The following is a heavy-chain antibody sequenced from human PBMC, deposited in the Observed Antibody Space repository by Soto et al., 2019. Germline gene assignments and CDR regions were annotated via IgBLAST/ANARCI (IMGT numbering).Heavy chain of an antibody. J-gene: IGHJ5*02. Sequence: VKVSCKASGYSFINFDISWVRQAAGQGPEWLGWMNPGSGKTGYTSKFQGRVAMTRDASTATSHLDLTSLTSDDTAVYYCARMASAGTLNWFDPWGPGTLVTVSS. CDR1: GYSFINFD. CDR3: ARMASAGTLNWFDP. D-gene: IGHD6-13*01. CDR2: MNPGSGKT. V-gene: IGHV1-8*02.